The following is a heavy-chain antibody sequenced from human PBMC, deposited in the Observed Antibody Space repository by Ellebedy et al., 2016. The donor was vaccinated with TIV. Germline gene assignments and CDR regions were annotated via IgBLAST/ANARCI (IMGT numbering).Heavy chain of an antibody. V-gene: IGHV1-58*02. CDR2: IVVGSGNT. J-gene: IGHJ6*02. CDR1: GFTFTSSA. D-gene: IGHD4-17*01. CDR3: AAGPWTHNGDYYYYYGMDV. Sequence: ASVKVSCKASGFTFTSSAMQWVRQARGQRLEWIGWIVVGSGNTNYAQKFQERVTITRDMSTSTAYMELSSLRSEDTAVYYCAAGPWTHNGDYYYYYGMDVWGQGTTVTVSS.